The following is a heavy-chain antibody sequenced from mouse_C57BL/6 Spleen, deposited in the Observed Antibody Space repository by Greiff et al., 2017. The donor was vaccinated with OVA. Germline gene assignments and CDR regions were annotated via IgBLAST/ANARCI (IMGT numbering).Heavy chain of an antibody. CDR2: IDPNSGGT. D-gene: IGHD1-1*01. CDR3: TRGDGSSLDYFDY. V-gene: IGHV1-62-3*01. Sequence: QVQLQQPGAELVKPGASVKLSCKASGYTFTSYWMPWVKQRPGRGLEWIGRIDPNSGGTKYNEKFKSKATLTVDKPSSTAYMQLSSLTSEDSAVYYCTRGDGSSLDYFDYWGQGTTLTVSS. CDR1: GYTFTSYW. J-gene: IGHJ2*01.